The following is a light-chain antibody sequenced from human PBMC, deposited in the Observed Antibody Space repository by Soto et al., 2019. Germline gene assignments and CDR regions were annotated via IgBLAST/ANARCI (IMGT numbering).Light chain of an antibody. CDR2: GAS. Sequence: EIVLTQSPGTLSLSPGERVTLSCRSSQSVRSRYLAWYQQRPGQAPRLLIYGASSRATGIPDRFSGYGSGTDFSLTINSLEPEDLAVYYCLHYDDSPLFTFGQGTKLEI. V-gene: IGKV3-20*01. CDR1: QSVRSRY. J-gene: IGKJ2*01. CDR3: LHYDDSPLFT.